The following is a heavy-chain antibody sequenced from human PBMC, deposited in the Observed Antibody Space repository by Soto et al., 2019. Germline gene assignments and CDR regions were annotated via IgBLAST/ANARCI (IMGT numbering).Heavy chain of an antibody. D-gene: IGHD6-6*01. CDR1: DGAIGSDY. J-gene: IGHJ5*02. CDR2: SDYIGNT. CDR3: ARDEGSSSSVYNWFDP. Sequence: TLSLTCTVSDGAIGSDYGSWIRQPPGKGLEGLGNSDYIGNTNYNPSLKIRVTMSIDTSKNRFSLTLASVTTADTAVYYCARDEGSSSSVYNWFDPWGQRTLVTVSS. V-gene: IGHV4-59*01.